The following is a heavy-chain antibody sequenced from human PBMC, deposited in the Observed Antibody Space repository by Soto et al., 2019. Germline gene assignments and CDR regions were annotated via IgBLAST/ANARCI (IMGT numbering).Heavy chain of an antibody. CDR3: ARTTAVPNTLRSRYFFDY. D-gene: IGHD4-17*01. J-gene: IGHJ4*02. CDR1: GGSVSNKTYY. V-gene: IGHV4-61*01. CDR2: VYYSGTT. Sequence: SETLSLTCSVSGGSVSNKTYYWSWVRQPPGKRLEWIRYVYYSGTTNYNPSLKSRVTISVDLSKNQFSLRLSSVTTADTALYYCARTTAVPNTLRSRYFFDYWGQGTLVTVSS.